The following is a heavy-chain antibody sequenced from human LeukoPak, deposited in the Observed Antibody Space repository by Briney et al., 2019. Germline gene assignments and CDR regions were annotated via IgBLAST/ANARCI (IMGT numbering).Heavy chain of an antibody. CDR1: GRSFSGYY. J-gene: IGHJ4*02. CDR3: ARGGSSWYGAFTDY. Sequence: SETLSLTCAVYGRSFSGYYWSWIRQPPGKGLEWIGEINHSGSTNYNPSLKSRVTISVDTSKNQFSLKLSSVTAADTAVYYCARGGSSWYGAFTDYWGQGTLVTVSS. D-gene: IGHD6-13*01. V-gene: IGHV4-34*01. CDR2: INHSGST.